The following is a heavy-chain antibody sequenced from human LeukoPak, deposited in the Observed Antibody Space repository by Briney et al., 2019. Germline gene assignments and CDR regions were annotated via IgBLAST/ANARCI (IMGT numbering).Heavy chain of an antibody. CDR3: AKGARYSSDHTIDY. V-gene: IGHV3-73*01. CDR1: GFTFSGSA. CDR2: IRSKANSYAT. J-gene: IGHJ4*02. Sequence: GGSLRLSCAASGFTFSGSAMHWVRQASGKGLEWVGRIRSKANSYATAHAASVKGRFTISRDDSKNTAYLQMNSLRAEDTAVYYCAKGARYSSDHTIDYWGQGTLVTVSS. D-gene: IGHD6-25*01.